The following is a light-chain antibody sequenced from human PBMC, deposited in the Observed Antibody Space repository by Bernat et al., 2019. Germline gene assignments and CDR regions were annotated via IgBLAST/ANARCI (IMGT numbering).Light chain of an antibody. CDR2: DVR. V-gene: IGLV2-14*03. J-gene: IGLJ3*02. Sequence: QSALTQPASVSGSPGQSITISCTGTSSDVGGYNYVSWYQQHPGRAPKLMIYDVRDRPSGISNRFSGSKSGNTASLTISGLLAEDEADYYCSSYTSSSTLVFGGGTRLIVL. CDR3: SSYTSSSTLV. CDR1: SSDVGGYNY.